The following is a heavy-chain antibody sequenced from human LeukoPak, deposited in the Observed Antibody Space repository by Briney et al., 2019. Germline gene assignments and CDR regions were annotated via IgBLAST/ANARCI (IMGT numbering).Heavy chain of an antibody. J-gene: IGHJ3*02. Sequence: GGSLRLSCAASGFTFSSYGMHWVRQAPGKGLEWVAFIRYDGSNKYYADSVKGRFTISRDNSKNTLYLQMNSLRAEDTAVYYCANLVGASYDAFDIWGQGTMVTASS. CDR3: ANLVGASYDAFDI. CDR2: IRYDGSNK. V-gene: IGHV3-30*02. D-gene: IGHD1-26*01. CDR1: GFTFSSYG.